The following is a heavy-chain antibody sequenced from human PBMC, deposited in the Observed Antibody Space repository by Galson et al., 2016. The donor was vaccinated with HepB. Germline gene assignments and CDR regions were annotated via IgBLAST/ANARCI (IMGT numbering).Heavy chain of an antibody. D-gene: IGHD1-26*01. CDR2: ISTEYGNA. Sequence: SVKVSCKASGYTFTSYGISWVRQAPGQGPEWMGWISTEYGNANYAQTFQGRVTLTTETSTSTAYMEFRSLRSDETAMYYCAVGSHWGQGTLVTVSS. V-gene: IGHV1-18*01. CDR3: AVGSH. CDR1: GYTFTSYG. J-gene: IGHJ4*02.